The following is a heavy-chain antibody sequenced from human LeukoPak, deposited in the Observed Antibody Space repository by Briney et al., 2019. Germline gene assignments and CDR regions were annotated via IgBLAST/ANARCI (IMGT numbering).Heavy chain of an antibody. CDR1: GFTFDDYA. CDR3: AKGSGSNPTNWFDP. J-gene: IGHJ5*02. Sequence: PGGSLRLSCAASGFTFDDYAMHWVRQVPGKGLEWVSGISWNSGSIGYADSVKGRFTISRDNAKNSLYLQMNSLRVEDTALYYCAKGSGSNPTNWFDPWGQGTLVTVSS. CDR2: ISWNSGSI. V-gene: IGHV3-9*01. D-gene: IGHD3-10*01.